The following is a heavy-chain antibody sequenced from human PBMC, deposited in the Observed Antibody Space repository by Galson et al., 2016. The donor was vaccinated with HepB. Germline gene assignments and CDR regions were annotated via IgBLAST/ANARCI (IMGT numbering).Heavy chain of an antibody. V-gene: IGHV4-30-2*05. CDR1: GGSISSGGFS. CDR2: IYYSGST. Sequence: TLSLTCAVSGGSISSGGFSWNWIRQPPGKGLQWIGYIYYSGSTYHGPSLKSRVTISVDTSKNQFSLKLNSVTAADTAVYYCARGSAFGGVDNWGQGTLVTVSS. J-gene: IGHJ4*02. CDR3: ARGSAFGGVDN. D-gene: IGHD3-16*01.